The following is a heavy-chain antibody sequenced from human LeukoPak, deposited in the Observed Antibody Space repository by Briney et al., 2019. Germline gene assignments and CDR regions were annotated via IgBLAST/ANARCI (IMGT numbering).Heavy chain of an antibody. CDR1: GGSISSGDYY. V-gene: IGHV4-30-4*01. Sequence: SQTLSLTCTVSGGSISSGDYYWSWIRQPPGKGLEWIGYIYYSGSTYYNPSLKSRVTISVDTSKNQFSLKLSSVTAADTAVYYCAQRYYDFWSGYYTDAFDIWGQGTMVTVSS. CDR2: IYYSGST. D-gene: IGHD3-3*01. CDR3: AQRYYDFWSGYYTDAFDI. J-gene: IGHJ3*02.